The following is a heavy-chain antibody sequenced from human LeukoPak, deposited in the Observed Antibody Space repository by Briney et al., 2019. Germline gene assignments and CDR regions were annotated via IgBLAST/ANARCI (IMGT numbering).Heavy chain of an antibody. CDR3: ARDQVSIAGTGIDY. CDR2: IKQDGSEK. J-gene: IGHJ4*02. CDR1: GFTFSSYW. D-gene: IGHD6-13*01. Sequence: GGSLRLSCAASGFTFSSYWMSWVRQAPGKGLEWVANIKQDGSEKYYVDSVKGRFTISRDNAKNSLYLQMNSLRAEDTAVYYCARDQVSIAGTGIDYWGQGTLVTVSS. V-gene: IGHV3-7*01.